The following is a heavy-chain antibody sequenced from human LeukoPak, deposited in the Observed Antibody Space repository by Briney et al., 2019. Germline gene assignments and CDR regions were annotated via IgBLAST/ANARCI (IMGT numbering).Heavy chain of an antibody. Sequence: PGGSLRLSCAASGFTFSSYGMHWVCQAPGKGLEWVAVISYDGSNKYYADSVKGRFTISRDNSKNTLYLQMNSLRAEDTAVYYCAKDRNYYGSGTYLRLDYWGQGTLVTVSS. CDR2: ISYDGSNK. CDR3: AKDRNYYGSGTYLRLDY. CDR1: GFTFSSYG. D-gene: IGHD3-10*01. V-gene: IGHV3-30*18. J-gene: IGHJ4*02.